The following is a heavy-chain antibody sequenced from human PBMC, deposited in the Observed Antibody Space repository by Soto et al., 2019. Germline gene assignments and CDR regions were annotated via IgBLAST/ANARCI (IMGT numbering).Heavy chain of an antibody. CDR3: AGHGVRDH. CDR1: GGTFSSYT. J-gene: IGHJ4*02. V-gene: IGHV1-69*02. CDR2: IIPILGIA. Sequence: QVQLVQSGAEVKKPGSSVKVSCKASGGTFSSYTISWVRQAPGQGLEWMGRIIPILGIANYAQKFQGSVTITADKSTSTAYMELSSLRSEDTSVYYCAGHGVRDHWGQGTLVTVSS. D-gene: IGHD3-16*02.